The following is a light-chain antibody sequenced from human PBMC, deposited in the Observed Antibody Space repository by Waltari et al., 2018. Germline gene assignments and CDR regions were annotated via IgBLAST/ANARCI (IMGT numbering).Light chain of an antibody. J-gene: IGKJ2*01. V-gene: IGKV3-15*01. CDR1: QSVSSN. Sequence: EIVMTQSPATLSVSPGERATLSCRASQSVSSNLAWYQQKPGQAPSLLIYGASTRATGIPARFSGSGSGIEFTLTISSLQSEDFAVYYCQQYNNWPYTFGQGTKLEIK. CDR3: QQYNNWPYT. CDR2: GAS.